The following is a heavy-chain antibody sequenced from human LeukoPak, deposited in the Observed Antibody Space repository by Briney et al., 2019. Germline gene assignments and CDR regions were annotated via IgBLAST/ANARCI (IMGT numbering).Heavy chain of an antibody. CDR1: GGSISSYY. CDR2: IYTSGST. J-gene: IGHJ3*02. D-gene: IGHD1-26*01. CDR3: ARDSGAHAFDI. V-gene: IGHV4-4*07. Sequence: PSETLSLTCTVSGGSISSYYWSWIRQPAGKGLEWIERIYTSGSTHYNPPLKSRVTMSVDTSKNQLSLRLSSVTAADTAVYACARDSGAHAFDIWGQGTMVTVSS.